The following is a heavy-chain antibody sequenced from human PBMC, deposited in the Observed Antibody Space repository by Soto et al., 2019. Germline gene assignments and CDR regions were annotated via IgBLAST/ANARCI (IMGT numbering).Heavy chain of an antibody. CDR1: GFTFSSYA. D-gene: IGHD2-2*01. V-gene: IGHV3-30-3*01. CDR3: AREGNIVVVPAAKRWFNYFDY. Sequence: GGSLRLSCAASGFTFSSYAMHWVRQAPGKGLEWVAVISYDGSNKYYADSVKGRFTISRDNSKNTLYLQMNSLRAEDTAVYYCAREGNIVVVPAAKRWFNYFDYWGQGTLVTVSS. CDR2: ISYDGSNK. J-gene: IGHJ4*02.